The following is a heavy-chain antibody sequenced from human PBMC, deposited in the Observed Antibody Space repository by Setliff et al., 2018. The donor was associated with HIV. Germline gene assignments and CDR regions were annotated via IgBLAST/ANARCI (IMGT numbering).Heavy chain of an antibody. CDR2: INHSGST. CDR1: DGSFSGSFSGYY. V-gene: IGHV4-34*01. CDR3: ARGLPPPLSMVRGVIRFGYMDI. Sequence: TSETPSLTCAVYDGSFSGSFSGYYWSWIRQPPGKGLEWIGEINHSGSTSYNPSLESRVTISVDMSKNQFSLKLTSVTAADTAVYYCARGLPPPLSMVRGVIRFGYMDIWGKGTTVTVSS. D-gene: IGHD3-10*01. J-gene: IGHJ6*03.